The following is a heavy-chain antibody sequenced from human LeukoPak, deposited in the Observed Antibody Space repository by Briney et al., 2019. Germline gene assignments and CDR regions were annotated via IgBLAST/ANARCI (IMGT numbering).Heavy chain of an antibody. CDR3: ASAGLTYGSGSYFVY. CDR2: ISGSGGST. D-gene: IGHD3-10*01. J-gene: IGHJ4*02. Sequence: GGSLRLSCAASGFTFSSYGMSWVRQAPRKGLEWVSAISGSGGSTYYADSVKGRFTISRDNAKNSVYLQMNSLRAEDTALYYCASAGLTYGSGSYFVYWGQGTLVTVSS. CDR1: GFTFSSYG. V-gene: IGHV3-23*01.